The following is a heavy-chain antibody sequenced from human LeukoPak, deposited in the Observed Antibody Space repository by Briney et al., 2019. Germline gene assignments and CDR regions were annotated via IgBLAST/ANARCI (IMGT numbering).Heavy chain of an antibody. D-gene: IGHD5-18*01. V-gene: IGHV4-59*01. CDR1: GGSISSYY. Sequence: PSETLSLTCTVSGGSISSYYWSWIRQPPGKGGEGIGYIYYSGSTNYNPSLKSRVTISVDTSKNQFSLKLSSVTAADTAVYYCARGPQSYGFAFDIWGQGTMVTVSS. J-gene: IGHJ3*02. CDR2: IYYSGST. CDR3: ARGPQSYGFAFDI.